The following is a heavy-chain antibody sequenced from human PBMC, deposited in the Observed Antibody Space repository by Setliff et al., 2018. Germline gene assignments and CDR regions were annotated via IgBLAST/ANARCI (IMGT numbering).Heavy chain of an antibody. J-gene: IGHJ4*02. CDR1: GYTFTSYD. V-gene: IGHV1-8*02. Sequence: ASVKVSCKASGYTFTSYDINWVRQATGQGLEWMGWMNPNSGNTGYAQKFQGRVTMTRNTSISTAYMDLSSLRFEDTAVYYCAKSHSSWPIFIDYWGQGTLVTVSS. D-gene: IGHD6-13*01. CDR3: AKSHSSWPIFIDY. CDR2: MNPNSGNT.